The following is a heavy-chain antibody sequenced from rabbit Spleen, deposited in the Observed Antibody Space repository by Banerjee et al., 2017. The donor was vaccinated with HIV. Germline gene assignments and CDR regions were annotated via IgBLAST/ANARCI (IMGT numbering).Heavy chain of an antibody. CDR2: ISVGGSGFT. CDR1: GFSFSSSDC. J-gene: IGHJ3*01. CDR3: ARTADYPHPIYGFFDL. D-gene: IGHD2-1*01. Sequence: QEQLEESGGDLVKPEGSLTLTCIASGFSFSSSDCMCWVRQAPGKGLEWIACISVGGSGFTYYARWAKGRFTISKTSSTTVTLQMTSLTAADTATYFCARTADYPHPIYGFFDLWGQGTLVTVS. V-gene: IGHV1S45*01.